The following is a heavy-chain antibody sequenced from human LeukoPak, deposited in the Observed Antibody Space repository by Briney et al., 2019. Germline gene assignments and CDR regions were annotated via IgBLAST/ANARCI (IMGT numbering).Heavy chain of an antibody. Sequence: SETLSLTCTVSGGSISSGSYYWSWIRQPAGTGLEWIGRIYTSGSTNYNPSLKSRVTISVDTSKNQFSLKLSSVTAADTAVYYCARNPYNSGSYPPFDYWGQGTLVTVSS. CDR3: ARNPYNSGSYPPFDY. J-gene: IGHJ4*02. D-gene: IGHD3-10*01. CDR1: GGSISSGSYY. CDR2: IYTSGST. V-gene: IGHV4-61*02.